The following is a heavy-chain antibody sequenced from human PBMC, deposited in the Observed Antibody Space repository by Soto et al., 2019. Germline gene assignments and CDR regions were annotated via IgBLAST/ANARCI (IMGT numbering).Heavy chain of an antibody. J-gene: IGHJ6*04. D-gene: IGHD3-10*01. CDR1: GGTFSSYT. CDR3: ARAPWGTMVRGVV. CDR2: IIPILGIA. Sequence: QVQLVQSGAEVKKPGSSVKVSCKASGGTFSSYTISWVRQAPGQGLEWMGRIIPILGIANYAQKFQGRVTITADKSTSTAYMELSSLRSEDTAVYYCARAPWGTMVRGVVWGKGTTVTVSS. V-gene: IGHV1-69*02.